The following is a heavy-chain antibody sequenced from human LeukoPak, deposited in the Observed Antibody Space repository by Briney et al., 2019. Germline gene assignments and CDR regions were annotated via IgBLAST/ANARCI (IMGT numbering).Heavy chain of an antibody. Sequence: GGSLRLSCAASGFTFSSYSMNWVRQAPGKGLEWVSSISSSSSYIYYADSVKGRFTISRDNAKNSLYLQMNSLRAEDAAVYYCARDQVGGYYDSSGDNWFDPWGKGTLVTVSS. CDR1: GFTFSSYS. CDR3: ARDQVGGYYDSSGDNWFDP. V-gene: IGHV3-21*01. CDR2: ISSSSSYI. D-gene: IGHD3-22*01. J-gene: IGHJ5*02.